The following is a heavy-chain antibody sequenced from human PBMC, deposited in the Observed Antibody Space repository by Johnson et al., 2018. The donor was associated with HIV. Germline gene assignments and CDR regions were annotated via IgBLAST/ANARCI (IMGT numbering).Heavy chain of an antibody. J-gene: IGHJ3*02. D-gene: IGHD2-2*01. CDR3: ARDEERYHAFDI. CDR2: IWYDGGIK. V-gene: IGHV3-33*08. CDR1: GFTFSYYG. Sequence: VQLVESGGGLVQPGRSLRLSCASSGFTFSYYGMHWVRQAPGKGLEWVAVIWYDGGIKYYADSVKGRFTISRDNSKNTLYLQMNSLRAEDTAVYYCARDEERYHAFDIWGQGTMVTVSS.